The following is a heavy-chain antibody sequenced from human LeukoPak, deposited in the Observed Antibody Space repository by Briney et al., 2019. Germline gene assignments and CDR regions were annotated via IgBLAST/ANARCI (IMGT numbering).Heavy chain of an antibody. CDR1: GGSISSGSYY. V-gene: IGHV4-61*02. CDR3: ARASFAAAGYYYYYYMDV. Sequence: SQTLSLTCTVSGGSISSGSYYWSWIRQPAGKGLEWIGRIYTSGSTNYNPSLKSRVTISVDTSKNQFSLKLSSVTAADTAVYYCARASFAAAGYYYYYYMDVWGKGTTVTVSS. CDR2: IYTSGST. J-gene: IGHJ6*03. D-gene: IGHD6-13*01.